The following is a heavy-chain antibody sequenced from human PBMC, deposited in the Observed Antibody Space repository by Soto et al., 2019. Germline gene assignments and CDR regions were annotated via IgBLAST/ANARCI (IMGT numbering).Heavy chain of an antibody. CDR2: ISGSGGST. CDR1: GFTFSSYA. V-gene: IGHV3-23*01. CDR3: AKSYIADIRNDAFDI. J-gene: IGHJ3*02. D-gene: IGHD1-26*01. Sequence: PGGSLRISCAASGFTFSSYAMSWVRQAPGKGLEWVSAISGSGGSTYYADSVKGRFTISRDNSKNTLYLQMNSLRAEDTAVYYCAKSYIADIRNDAFDIWGHGTMVTVSS.